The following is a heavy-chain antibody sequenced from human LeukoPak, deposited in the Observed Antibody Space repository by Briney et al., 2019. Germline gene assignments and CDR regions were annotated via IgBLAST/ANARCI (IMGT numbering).Heavy chain of an antibody. D-gene: IGHD1-26*01. Sequence: SETLSLTCTVSGGSISSYYWSWIRQPPGKGLECIGYIYYSGSTNYNPSLKSRVTISVDTSKAQFSLKLSSVTAADTAVYYCARHAPSGGATTLPDYWGQGTLVTVSS. V-gene: IGHV4-59*01. J-gene: IGHJ4*02. CDR1: GGSISSYY. CDR2: IYYSGST. CDR3: ARHAPSGGATTLPDY.